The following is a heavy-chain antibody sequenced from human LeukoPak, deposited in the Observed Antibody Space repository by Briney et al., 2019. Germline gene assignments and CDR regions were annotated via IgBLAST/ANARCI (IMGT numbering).Heavy chain of an antibody. D-gene: IGHD3-9*01. V-gene: IGHV1-8*01. CDR3: ARTSSELRYFDWLSRWEGYYFDY. CDR2: MNPNSGNT. J-gene: IGHJ4*02. CDR1: GYTFTSYD. Sequence: ASVKVSCKASGYTFTSYDINWVRQATGQGLEWMGWMNPNSGNTGYAQKLQGRVTMTRNTSISTAYMELSSLRSEDTAVYYCARTSSELRYFDWLSRWEGYYFDYWGQGTLVTVSS.